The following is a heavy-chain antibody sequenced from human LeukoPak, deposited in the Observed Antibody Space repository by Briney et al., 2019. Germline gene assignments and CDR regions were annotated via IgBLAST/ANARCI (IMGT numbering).Heavy chain of an antibody. D-gene: IGHD1-7*01. CDR1: GFTFGDYT. V-gene: IGHV3-49*03. J-gene: IGHJ4*02. Sequence: GGSLRLSCTTSGFTFGDYTMSWFRQAPGKGLEWVGLIRNKAYGGTIEYAASVKGRFTISRDDSKSIAYLQMDSLKTEDTAVYYCTRVSAHNWNYGWYWGQGTLVTISS. CDR3: TRVSAHNWNYGWY. CDR2: IRNKAYGGTI.